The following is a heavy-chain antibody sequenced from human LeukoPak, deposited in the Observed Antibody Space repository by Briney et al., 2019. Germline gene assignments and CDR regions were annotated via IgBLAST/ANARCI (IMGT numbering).Heavy chain of an antibody. J-gene: IGHJ4*02. CDR3: ARDGSSWPRPSDY. V-gene: IGHV3-21*01. D-gene: IGHD6-13*01. Sequence: GGSLRLSCAASGFTFSSYSMNWVRQAPGKGLEWVSSISNSSSYIYYADSVKGRFTISRDNAKNSLYLQMNSLRAEDTAVYYCARDGSSWPRPSDYWGQGTLVTVSS. CDR2: ISNSSSYI. CDR1: GFTFSSYS.